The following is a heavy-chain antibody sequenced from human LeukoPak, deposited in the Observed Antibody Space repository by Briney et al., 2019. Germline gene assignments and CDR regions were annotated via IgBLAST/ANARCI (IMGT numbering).Heavy chain of an antibody. CDR2: ISYDGSNK. CDR3: AKDQDYYDSSGYYYDYYYGMDV. CDR1: GFTFSSYG. D-gene: IGHD3-22*01. Sequence: GGSLRLSCAASGFTFSSYGMHWVRQAPGKGLEWVAVISYDGSNKYYADSVKGRFTISRDNSKNTLYLQMNSLRAEDTAVYYCAKDQDYYDSSGYYYDYYYGMDVWGQGTTVTVSS. V-gene: IGHV3-30*18. J-gene: IGHJ6*02.